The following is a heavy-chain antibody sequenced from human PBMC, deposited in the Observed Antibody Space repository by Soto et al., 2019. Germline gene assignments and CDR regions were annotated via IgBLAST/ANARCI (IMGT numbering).Heavy chain of an antibody. CDR1: GYTFVDYA. CDR2: MNPKTGNI. D-gene: IGHD3-22*01. V-gene: IGHV1-3*01. Sequence: ASVKVSCKASGYTFVDYALHWVRQAPGQGLGRVGWMNPKTGNIKSSHKFEDRVSITRDTATSTAYMELSGLRSEDTAVYFCTREAVVAENWFDPWGQGTLVTVSS. J-gene: IGHJ5*02. CDR3: TREAVVAENWFDP.